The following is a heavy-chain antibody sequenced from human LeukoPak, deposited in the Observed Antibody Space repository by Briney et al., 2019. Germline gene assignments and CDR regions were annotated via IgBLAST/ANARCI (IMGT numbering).Heavy chain of an antibody. CDR1: GFTFSSYG. D-gene: IGHD2-2*02. J-gene: IGHJ4*02. CDR2: IRYDGSNK. V-gene: IGHV3-30*02. CDR3: AKSRSPYCSSTSCYMLDY. Sequence: QSGGSLRLSCAASGFTFSSYGMHWVRQAPGKGLEWVAFIRYDGSNKYYADSVKGRFTISRDNSKNTLYLQMNSLRAEDTAVYYCAKSRSPYCSSTSCYMLDYWGQGTLVTVSS.